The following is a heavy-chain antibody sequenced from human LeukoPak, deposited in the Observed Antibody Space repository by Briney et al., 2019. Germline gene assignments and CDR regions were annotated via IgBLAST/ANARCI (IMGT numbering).Heavy chain of an antibody. D-gene: IGHD2-15*01. J-gene: IGHJ4*02. Sequence: GGSLRLSCAASGFTVSRDYMSWVRQAPGKGLEWVSVIYGGDTTYYADSVRGRFTISRDTSKNTLYLQMNSLRVDDTAVYYCARAIQFGGYFDYWGQGTLVTVSS. CDR1: GFTVSRDY. V-gene: IGHV3-53*01. CDR3: ARAIQFGGYFDY. CDR2: IYGGDTT.